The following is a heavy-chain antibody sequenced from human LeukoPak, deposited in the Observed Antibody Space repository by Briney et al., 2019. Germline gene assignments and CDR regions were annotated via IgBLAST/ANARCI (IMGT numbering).Heavy chain of an antibody. D-gene: IGHD3-10*01. Sequence: GRSLRLSCAASGFTFDDYAMHWVRQAPGQGLEWVSGISWNSGHKGYADSVKGRFTISRDNAKNSLYLRMNSLRAEDTALYYCAKDRRPTVSGGYFDLWGRGTLVIVSS. CDR2: ISWNSGHK. V-gene: IGHV3-9*01. CDR3: AKDRRPTVSGGYFDL. J-gene: IGHJ2*01. CDR1: GFTFDDYA.